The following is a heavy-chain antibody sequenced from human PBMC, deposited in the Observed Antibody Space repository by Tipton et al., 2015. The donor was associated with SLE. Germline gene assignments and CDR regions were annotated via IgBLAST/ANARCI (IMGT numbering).Heavy chain of an antibody. Sequence: TLSLTCTVSGASISNSRFYWDWIRQPPGKGLEWIGNVYYSGTSYYNPSLESRVTMSMDTSKNQFTLNLTSMTAADTAVYFCARRRIGCGGGYCDSAIDYWGQGTQVSVSS. CDR2: VYYSGTS. CDR3: ARRRIGCGGGYCDSAIDY. J-gene: IGHJ4*02. CDR1: GASISNSRFY. V-gene: IGHV4-39*06. D-gene: IGHD2-21*01.